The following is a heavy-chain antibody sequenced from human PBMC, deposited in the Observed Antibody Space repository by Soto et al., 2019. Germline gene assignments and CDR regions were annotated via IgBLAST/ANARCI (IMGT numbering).Heavy chain of an antibody. V-gene: IGHV1-24*01. CDR3: ATAWKGIAVAGTASCWFDP. D-gene: IGHD6-19*01. CDR1: GYTLTELS. J-gene: IGHJ5*02. Sequence: QVQLVQSGAEVKKPGASVKVSCKVSGYTLTELSMHWVRQAPGKGLEWMGGFDPEDGETIYAQKFQGRVTMTEDTSTDTAYMELSSLRSEDTAVYYCATAWKGIAVAGTASCWFDPWGQGTLVTVSS. CDR2: FDPEDGET.